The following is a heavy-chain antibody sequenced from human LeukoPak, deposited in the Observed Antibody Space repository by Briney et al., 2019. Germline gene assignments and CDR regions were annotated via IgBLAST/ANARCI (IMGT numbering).Heavy chain of an antibody. CDR1: GFTFTTYV. CDR2: IWHDGSNK. J-gene: IGHJ4*02. D-gene: IGHD3-10*01. CDR3: AREMGARGDY. Sequence: PGGSLRLSCAASGFTFTTYVMHWVRQAPGKGLEWVALIWHDGSNKYYGDSVKDRFTISRDNAKNSLYLQMNSLRDEDTAVYFCAREMGARGDYWGQGTLVTVSS. V-gene: IGHV3-33*01.